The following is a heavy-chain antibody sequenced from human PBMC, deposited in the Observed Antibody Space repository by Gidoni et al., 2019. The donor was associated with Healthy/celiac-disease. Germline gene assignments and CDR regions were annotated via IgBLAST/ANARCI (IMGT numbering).Heavy chain of an antibody. D-gene: IGHD3-16*01. J-gene: IGHJ4*02. CDR3: AKDWGGSGFDY. V-gene: IGHV3-30*18. CDR2: ISYDGSNK. CDR1: GFTFSSYG. Sequence: QVQLVASGGGVVQPGRSLRLSCAASGFTFSSYGMHWVRQAPGKGLEWVAVISYDGSNKYYADSVKGRFTISRDNSKNTLYLQMNSLRAEDTAVYYCAKDWGGSGFDYWGQGTLVTVSS.